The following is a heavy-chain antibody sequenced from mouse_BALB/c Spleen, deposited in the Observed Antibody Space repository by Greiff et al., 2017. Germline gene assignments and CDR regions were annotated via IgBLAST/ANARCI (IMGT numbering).Heavy chain of an antibody. J-gene: IGHJ4*01. CDR1: GYSFTSYW. D-gene: IGHD1-1*01. Sequence: VQLQQSGTVLARPGASVKMSCKASGYSFTSYWMHWVKQRPGQGLEWIGAIYPGNSDTSYNQKFKGKAKLTAVTSASTAYMELSSLTNEDSAVYYCTRGVDYYGSSTYYYAMDYWGQGTSVTVSS. V-gene: IGHV1-5*01. CDR3: TRGVDYYGSSTYYYAMDY. CDR2: IYPGNSDT.